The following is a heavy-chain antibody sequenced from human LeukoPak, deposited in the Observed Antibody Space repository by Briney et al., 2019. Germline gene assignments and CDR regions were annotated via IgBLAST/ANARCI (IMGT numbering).Heavy chain of an antibody. D-gene: IGHD2-21*01. CDR1: GGSFSGYS. Sequence: SETLSLTCAVYGGSFSGYSWNWIRQPPVKGLEWIGEINHSGGTNYNPSLKSRVTMPVDTSKNQFSLRLSSVTAADTAVYYCAREASCGGDCYAFDYWGQGTLVTVSS. CDR3: AREASCGGDCYAFDY. V-gene: IGHV4-34*01. J-gene: IGHJ4*02. CDR2: INHSGGT.